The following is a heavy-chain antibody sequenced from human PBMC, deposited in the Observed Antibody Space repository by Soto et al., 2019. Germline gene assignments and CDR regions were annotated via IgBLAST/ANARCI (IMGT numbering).Heavy chain of an antibody. CDR2: ISGGGNDA. Sequence: EAQLLESGGGLVQPGGSLVLSCAASGFTFSSYAMSWVRQAPGKGLEWVSSISGGGNDAFYAVSVKGRFTISRDNSRNTLYLQMSSLRADDTARYYCARSLFLASTDTEPVDYWGQGALVTVSS. D-gene: IGHD3-3*02. CDR3: ARSLFLASTDTEPVDY. J-gene: IGHJ4*02. V-gene: IGHV3-23*01. CDR1: GFTFSSYA.